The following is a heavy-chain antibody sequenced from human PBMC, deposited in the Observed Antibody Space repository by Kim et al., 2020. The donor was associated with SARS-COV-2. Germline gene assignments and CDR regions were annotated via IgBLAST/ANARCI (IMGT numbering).Heavy chain of an antibody. Sequence: GGSLRLSCAASGFTFTNYWMSWVRQAPGKGLEWVANIKQDGSENYYVDSVKGRFTISRYNAKNSLYLQVNSLRAEDTAVYYCARQPLNYYASVHFDYWGQGTLVTVSS. V-gene: IGHV3-7*03. CDR1: GFTFTNYW. J-gene: IGHJ4*02. CDR2: IKQDGSEN. CDR3: ARQPLNYYASVHFDY. D-gene: IGHD3-22*01.